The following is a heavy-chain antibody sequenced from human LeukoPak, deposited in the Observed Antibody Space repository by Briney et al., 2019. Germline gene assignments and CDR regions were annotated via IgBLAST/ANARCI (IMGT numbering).Heavy chain of an antibody. Sequence: LTGGSLRLSCAASGFTFSSYWMHWVRQAPGKGLVWVSRINSDGSSTSYADSVKGRFTISRDNAKNTLYLQMNSLRAEDTAVYYCARVGVWYSNSGSYWPYDYWGQGTLVTVSS. V-gene: IGHV3-74*01. J-gene: IGHJ4*02. CDR1: GFTFSSYW. CDR2: INSDGSST. CDR3: ARVGVWYSNSGSYWPYDY. D-gene: IGHD3-10*01.